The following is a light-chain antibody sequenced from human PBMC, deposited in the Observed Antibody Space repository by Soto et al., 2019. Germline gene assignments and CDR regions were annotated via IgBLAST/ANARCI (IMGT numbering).Light chain of an antibody. J-gene: IGKJ5*01. V-gene: IGKV1-8*01. Sequence: AIRMTQSPSSRSSSTLDIFTITCRASQGISSYLAWYQQKPGKAPKLLIYAASTLQSGVPSRFSGSGSGTEFTLTISRLQPDDFATYFCHSRAFGQGTRLEIK. CDR2: AAS. CDR3: HSRA. CDR1: QGISSY.